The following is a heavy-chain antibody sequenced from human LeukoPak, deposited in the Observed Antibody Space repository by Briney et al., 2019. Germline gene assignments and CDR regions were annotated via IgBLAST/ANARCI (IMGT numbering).Heavy chain of an antibody. V-gene: IGHV4-39*02. D-gene: IGHD5-12*01. J-gene: IGHJ4*01. CDR1: GGSISSSSYY. CDR2: IYYSGST. CDR3: AREGRGYSGYEIDY. Sequence: SETLSLTCTVSGGSISSSSYYWGWIRQPPGKGLEWIGSIYYSGSTYYNPSLKSRVTISVDTSKNQFSLKLSSVTAADTAVYYCAREGRGYSGYEIDYWGQGTLVTVSS.